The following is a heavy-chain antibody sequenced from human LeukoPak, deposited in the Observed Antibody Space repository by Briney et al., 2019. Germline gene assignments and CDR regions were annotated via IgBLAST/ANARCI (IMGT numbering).Heavy chain of an antibody. D-gene: IGHD3-3*01. CDR1: GGSISSYY. V-gene: IGHV4-59*01. J-gene: IGHJ3*02. Sequence: SETLSLTCTVSGGSISSYYWSWIRQPPGKGLEWIGCIYYSGSTNYNPSLKSRVTISVDTSKNQFSLKLSSVTAADTAVYYCARGRSGYDDAFDIWGQGTMVTVSS. CDR3: ARGRSGYDDAFDI. CDR2: IYYSGST.